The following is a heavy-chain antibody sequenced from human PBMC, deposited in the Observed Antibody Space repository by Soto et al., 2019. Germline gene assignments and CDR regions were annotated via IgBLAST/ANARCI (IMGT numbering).Heavy chain of an antibody. CDR1: GASIDNNDYY. Sequence: SETLSLTCTVSGASIDNNDYYWSWIRQTPGKGLEWIGYVYYSGTTDYIPSLKSRLSMSIDKSQNQFTLKLNSVTAADTATYYCARMSYFYDKWYFDLWGRGTLVTVSS. J-gene: IGHJ2*01. D-gene: IGHD3-22*01. CDR3: ARMSYFYDKWYFDL. V-gene: IGHV4-30-4*01. CDR2: VYYSGTT.